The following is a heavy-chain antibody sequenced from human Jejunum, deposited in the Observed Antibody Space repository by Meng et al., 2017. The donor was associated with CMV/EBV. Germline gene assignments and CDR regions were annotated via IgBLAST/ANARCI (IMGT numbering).Heavy chain of an antibody. Sequence: SGPSITRGGYYWSWIRQHPERGLEWIGFTYYGGNTYYIPSLESRVTVSLDTSKNQFSLKLTSVTAADTAVYYCGGGGGHRSAWVDYWGQGTLVTVSS. CDR3: GGGGGHRSAWVDY. D-gene: IGHD3-16*01. J-gene: IGHJ4*02. V-gene: IGHV4-31*02. CDR1: GPSITRGGYY. CDR2: TYYGGNT.